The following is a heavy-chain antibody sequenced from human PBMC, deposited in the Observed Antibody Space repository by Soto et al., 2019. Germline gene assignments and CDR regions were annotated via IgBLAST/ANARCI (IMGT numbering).Heavy chain of an antibody. CDR2: ISRSAGNT. J-gene: IGHJ3*02. CDR3: ARDQVPGLDAFDI. Sequence: WSSLRLSCAASGFTFSSYSMNWVRQAPGKGLEWVSSISRSAGNTYYADSVKGRFTISRDNAKNSMYLQMNSLRAEDTAVYYCARDQVPGLDAFDIWGQGTMVTVSS. CDR1: GFTFSSYS. V-gene: IGHV3-21*01.